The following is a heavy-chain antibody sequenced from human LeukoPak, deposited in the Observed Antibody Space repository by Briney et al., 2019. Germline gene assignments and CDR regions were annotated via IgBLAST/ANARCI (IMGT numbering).Heavy chain of an antibody. CDR1: GYTFTKYY. Sequence: ASVKVSCKASGYTFTKYYIHWVRQAPGQGLEWMGLINPSGDNTNYAQNFQGRVTMTRDTSTSTVYMGLSSLRSEDTAIYYCARIRDGYNDAYDIWGQGTVVTVPS. D-gene: IGHD5-24*01. V-gene: IGHV1-46*01. CDR2: INPSGDNT. J-gene: IGHJ3*02. CDR3: ARIRDGYNDAYDI.